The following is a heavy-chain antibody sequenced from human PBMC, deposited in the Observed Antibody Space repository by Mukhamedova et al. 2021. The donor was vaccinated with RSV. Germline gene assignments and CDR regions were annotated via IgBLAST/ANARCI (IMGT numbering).Heavy chain of an antibody. D-gene: IGHD1-26*01. Sequence: GSIYYSGSTYYNPSLKSRVTISVDTSKNQFSLKLSSVTAADTAVYYCASLNSGSYIDYWGQGTLVTVSS. CDR3: ASLNSGSYIDY. J-gene: IGHJ4*02. V-gene: IGHV4-38-2*01. CDR2: IYYSGST.